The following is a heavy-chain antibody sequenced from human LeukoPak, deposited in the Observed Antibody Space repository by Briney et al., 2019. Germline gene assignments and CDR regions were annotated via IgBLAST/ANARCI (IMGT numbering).Heavy chain of an antibody. V-gene: IGHV1-3*01. CDR1: GYTFTSYA. Sequence: ASVKVSCKASGYTFTSYAMHWVRQAPGQRLEWMGWINAGNGNTKYSQKFQGRVTITRDTSASTAYMELSSLRSEDTAVYYCARDVGDYYDSSGNEGHWFDPWGQGTLVTVSS. CDR3: ARDVGDYYDSSGNEGHWFDP. D-gene: IGHD3-22*01. CDR2: INAGNGNT. J-gene: IGHJ5*02.